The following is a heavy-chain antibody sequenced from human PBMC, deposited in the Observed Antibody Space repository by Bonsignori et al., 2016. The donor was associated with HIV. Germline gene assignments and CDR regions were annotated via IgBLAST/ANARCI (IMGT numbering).Heavy chain of an antibody. Sequence: WIRQPPGKGLEWIGYIFWSGSTKSNPALKSRVSISVDTSRNQFSLQLSSVSPADTAVYYCAGGRQLHGTYWGPGTLVTVSS. CDR2: IFWSGST. D-gene: IGHD1-1*01. V-gene: IGHV4-59*01. J-gene: IGHJ4*02. CDR3: AGGRQLHGTY.